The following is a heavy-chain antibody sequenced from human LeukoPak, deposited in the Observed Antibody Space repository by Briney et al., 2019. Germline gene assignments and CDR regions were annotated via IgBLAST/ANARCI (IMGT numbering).Heavy chain of an antibody. Sequence: GGSLRLSCAASGFTFSNYWMTWVRQAPGKGLEWVASINQDRGEIHYVDSVRGRFTISRDNAKNSLSLQMSSLTAEDTAVYYCAKGGMFDGDGYNYIGYWGQGTLVTVSS. CDR1: GFTFSNYW. V-gene: IGHV3-7*01. CDR3: AKGGMFDGDGYNYIGY. D-gene: IGHD5-24*01. CDR2: INQDRGEI. J-gene: IGHJ4*02.